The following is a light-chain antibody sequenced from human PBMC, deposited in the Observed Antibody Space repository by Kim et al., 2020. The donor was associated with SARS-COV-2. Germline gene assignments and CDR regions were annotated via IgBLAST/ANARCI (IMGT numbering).Light chain of an antibody. V-gene: IGKV3-15*01. CDR1: QSSSSN. J-gene: IGKJ1*01. Sequence: PPGESAPLSCRARQSSSSNLAWYQQKPGQAPRLLIHGAATRATGIPARFSGSGSGTEFTLTISSLQSEDFAVYYCQHYNNWPPWTFGQGTKVDIK. CDR2: GAA. CDR3: QHYNNWPPWT.